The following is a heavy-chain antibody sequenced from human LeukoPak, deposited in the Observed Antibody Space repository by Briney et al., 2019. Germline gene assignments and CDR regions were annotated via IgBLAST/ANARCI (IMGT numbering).Heavy chain of an antibody. J-gene: IGHJ5*02. CDR3: ARDQPGPYYYGSGSYYHPALGWFDP. V-gene: IGHV4-38-2*02. D-gene: IGHD3-10*01. CDR2: IYHSGST. CDR1: GYSISSGYY. Sequence: PSETLSLTCTVSGYSISSGYYWGWIRQPPGKGLEWIGSIYHSGSTYYNPSLKSRVTISVDTSKNQFSLKLSSVTAADTAVYYCARDQPGPYYYGSGSYYHPALGWFDPWGQGTLVTVSS.